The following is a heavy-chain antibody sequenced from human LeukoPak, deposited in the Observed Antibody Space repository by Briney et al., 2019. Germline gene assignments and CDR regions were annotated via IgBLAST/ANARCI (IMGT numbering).Heavy chain of an antibody. CDR3: ARDPFGIAVAGPNWFDP. CDR2: ISSSSSYI. Sequence: GGSLRLSCAASGFTFSSYSMNWVRQAPGKGLEWVSSISSSSSYIYYADSVKGRFTISRDNAKNSLYLQMNSLRAEDTAVYYCARDPFGIAVAGPNWFDPWGQGTLATVSS. J-gene: IGHJ5*02. D-gene: IGHD6-19*01. V-gene: IGHV3-21*01. CDR1: GFTFSSYS.